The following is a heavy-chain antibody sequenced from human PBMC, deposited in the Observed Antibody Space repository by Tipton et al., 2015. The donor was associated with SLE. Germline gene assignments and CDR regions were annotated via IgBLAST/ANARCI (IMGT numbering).Heavy chain of an antibody. J-gene: IGHJ4*02. CDR1: GGSISSGGYY. CDR3: ARDWLRDYYFDY. D-gene: IGHD3/OR15-3a*01. CDR2: IYYSGST. V-gene: IGHV4-31*03. Sequence: TLSLTCTVSGGSISSGGYYWSWIRQHPGKGLEWIGYIYYSGSTYYNPSLKSRVTISVDTSKNQFSLKLSSVTAEDTAVYYCARDWLRDYYFDYWGQGTLVTVSS.